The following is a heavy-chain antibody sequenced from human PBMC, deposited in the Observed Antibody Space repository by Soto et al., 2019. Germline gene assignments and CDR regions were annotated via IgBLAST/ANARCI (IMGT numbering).Heavy chain of an antibody. CDR2: INPSGGST. J-gene: IGHJ5*02. V-gene: IGHV1-46*02. Sequence: ASVKVSCKASGYTFNSYYMHWVRQAPGQGLEWMGIINPSGGSTSYAQKFQGRVTMTRDTSTSTVYMELSSLRSEDTAVYYCARDRGSYYTVDSNWFDPWGQGTLVTVSS. D-gene: IGHD1-26*01. CDR1: GYTFNSYY. CDR3: ARDRGSYYTVDSNWFDP.